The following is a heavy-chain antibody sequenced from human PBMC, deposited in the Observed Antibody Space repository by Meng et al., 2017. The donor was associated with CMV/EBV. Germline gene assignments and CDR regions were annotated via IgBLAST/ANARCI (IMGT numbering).Heavy chain of an antibody. CDR1: GGSISSSSYY. CDR2: IYYSGST. CDR3: ARLDDFWSGSTRYWFDP. J-gene: IGHJ5*02. D-gene: IGHD3-3*01. Sequence: SETLSLTCTVSGGSISSSSYYWGWIRQPPGKGLEWIGSIYYSGSTYYNPSLKSRVTISVDTSKNQFSLKLSSLTAADTAVYYCARLDDFWSGSTRYWFDPWGQGTLVTVSS. V-gene: IGHV4-39*01.